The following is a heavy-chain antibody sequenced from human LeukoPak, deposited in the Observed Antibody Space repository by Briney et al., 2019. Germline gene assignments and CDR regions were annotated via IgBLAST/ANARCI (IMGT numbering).Heavy chain of an antibody. D-gene: IGHD6-13*01. J-gene: IGHJ4*02. CDR3: ARQGSWSSFDY. CDR1: GYSISSGYY. Sequence: PSETLSLTCTVSGYSISSGYYWGWIRQPPGKGLEWIGSIYHSGSTYYNPSLKSRVTISVDTSKNQFSLKLSSVTAADTAVYYCARQGSWSSFDYWGQGTLVTVSS. CDR2: IYHSGST. V-gene: IGHV4-38-2*02.